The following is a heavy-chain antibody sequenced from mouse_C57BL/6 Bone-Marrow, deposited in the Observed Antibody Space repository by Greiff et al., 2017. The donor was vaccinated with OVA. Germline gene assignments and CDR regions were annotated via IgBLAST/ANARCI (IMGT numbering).Heavy chain of an antibody. CDR3: ARRVYGSSYLGAMDY. J-gene: IGHJ4*01. CDR1: GFSLSTSGMG. V-gene: IGHV8-12*01. D-gene: IGHD1-1*01. CDR2: IYWDDDK. Sequence: QVTLKESGPGILQSSQTLSLTCSFSGFSLSTSGMGVSWIRQPSGKGLEWLAHIYWDDDKRYNPSLKSRLTISKETSRNQVFLKITSVDTADTATYYCARRVYGSSYLGAMDYWGQGTSVTVSS.